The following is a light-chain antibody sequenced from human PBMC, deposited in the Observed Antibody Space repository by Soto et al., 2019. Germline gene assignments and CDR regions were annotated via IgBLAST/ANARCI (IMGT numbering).Light chain of an antibody. CDR2: GAS. CDR1: QTLRRTC. CDR3: HQYDNAPQT. V-gene: IGKV3-20*01. J-gene: IGKJ2*01. Sequence: EIVLMQSPGTLSLSPGERATLSCSASQTLRRTCIAWYQQKPGQAPRVLIYGASKRATGIPDRFSGSGSGTDFSLTISRLEPEDFALYYCHQYDNAPQTYGQGTKVEIK.